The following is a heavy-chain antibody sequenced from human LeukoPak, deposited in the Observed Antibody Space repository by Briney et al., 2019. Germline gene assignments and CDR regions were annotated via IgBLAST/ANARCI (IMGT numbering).Heavy chain of an antibody. J-gene: IGHJ4*02. Sequence: GGSLRLSCAASGFTFDDYGMSWVRQAPGKGLEWVSGINWNGGSTGYADSVKGRFTISRDNSKNTLYLQMNSLRAEDTAVYYCAKPRSSGSYYYFDYWGQGTLVTVSS. CDR2: INWNGGST. CDR3: AKPRSSGSYYYFDY. CDR1: GFTFDDYG. D-gene: IGHD1-26*01. V-gene: IGHV3-20*04.